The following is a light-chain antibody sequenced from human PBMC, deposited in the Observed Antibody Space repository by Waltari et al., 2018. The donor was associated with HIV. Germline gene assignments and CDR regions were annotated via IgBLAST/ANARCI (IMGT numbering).Light chain of an antibody. J-gene: IGLJ2*01. CDR1: ALPGQD. CDR2: NDR. V-gene: IGLV3-25*03. CDR3: QSTDSRGSYVV. Sequence: SYELTQPSSVSVSPGQTARITCSGAALPGQDGYGYQQKPGQAPVLIILNDRRGASGLPGVISVSSFGTAVTLTIRGVQAEDEADYYLQSTDSRGSYVVFGGGTRPTVL.